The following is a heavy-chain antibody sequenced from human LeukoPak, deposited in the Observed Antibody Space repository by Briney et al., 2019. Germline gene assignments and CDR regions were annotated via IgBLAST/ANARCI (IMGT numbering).Heavy chain of an antibody. CDR3: ARDKGESGSYYSWFDP. CDR1: GFTVSSNY. V-gene: IGHV3-66*01. CDR2: IYRGGST. J-gene: IGHJ5*02. Sequence: GGSLRLSCAASGFTVSSNYMSWVRQAPGKGLEWVSVIYRGGSTYYADSMKGRFTISRDNSKNTLYLQMNSLRAEDTAVYYCARDKGESGSYYSWFDPWGQGTLVTVSS. D-gene: IGHD1-26*01.